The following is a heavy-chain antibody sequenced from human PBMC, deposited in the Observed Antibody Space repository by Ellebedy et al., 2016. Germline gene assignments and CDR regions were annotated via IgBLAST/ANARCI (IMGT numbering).Heavy chain of an antibody. D-gene: IGHD6-13*01. J-gene: IGHJ6*02. CDR2: IRSKGFRYET. V-gene: IGHV3-73*01. CDR3: ASPIPAEPTRYYGLDV. Sequence: GESLKISCAASGFTFSGSALHWVRQASGKGLEWIGRIRSKGFRYETAYAASVKGRFTISRDDSKDTAYLQMNSLKIENTAVYYCASPIPAEPTRYYGLDVWGQGTTVTVSS. CDR1: GFTFSGSA.